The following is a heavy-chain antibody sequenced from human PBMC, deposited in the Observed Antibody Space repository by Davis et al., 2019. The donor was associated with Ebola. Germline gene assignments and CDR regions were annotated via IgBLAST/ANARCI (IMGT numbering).Heavy chain of an antibody. CDR2: VIPIFGIS. CDR1: AGPSSNFP. CDR3: ARGPSYGPDS. Sequence: SVKVSCKASAGPSSNFPITWVRQAPGQGLECMGGVIPIFGISNYAEKFKGRVTITADESATTVYMELNSLRSDDTAIYYCARGPSYGPDSWGQGTLITVSS. D-gene: IGHD3-16*01. J-gene: IGHJ4*02. V-gene: IGHV1-69*13.